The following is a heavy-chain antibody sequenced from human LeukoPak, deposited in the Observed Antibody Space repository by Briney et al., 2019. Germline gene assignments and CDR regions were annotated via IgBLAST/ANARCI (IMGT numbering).Heavy chain of an antibody. D-gene: IGHD2-2*01. CDR1: GDSVSRNNPP. CDR2: TYYKSKWYN. J-gene: IGHJ5*01. CDR3: ARAAVVGSTHIDS. Sequence: SQTLSLTCPISGDSVSRNNPPWMGIRQSTSRGLEWLGRTYYKSKWYNDYAVSVKSRITINTDTSKNQFSLMSKAVTPEDTAVYSCARAAVVGSTHIDSWGQGTLVTVSS. V-gene: IGHV6-1*01.